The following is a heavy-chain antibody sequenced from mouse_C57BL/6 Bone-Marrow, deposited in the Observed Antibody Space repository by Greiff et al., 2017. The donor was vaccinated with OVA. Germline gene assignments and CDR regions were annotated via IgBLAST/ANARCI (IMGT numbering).Heavy chain of an antibody. D-gene: IGHD2-4*01. CDR3: ASIYYEYDGRGYYFDY. CDR2: IDPSDSYT. J-gene: IGHJ2*01. V-gene: IGHV1-69*01. CDR1: GYTFTSYW. Sequence: QVQLQQPGAELVMPGASVKLSCKASGYTFTSYWMHWVKQRPGPGLEWIGEIDPSDSYTNYNQKFKGKSTLTVDKSSSTAYMQLSSLTSEYSAVYYCASIYYEYDGRGYYFDYWGQGTTLTVSS.